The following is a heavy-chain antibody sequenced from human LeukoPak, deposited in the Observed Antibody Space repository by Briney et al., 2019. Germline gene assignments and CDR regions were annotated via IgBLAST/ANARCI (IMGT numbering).Heavy chain of an antibody. Sequence: GASVKVSCKASGYTFTGYYMHWVRQAPGQGLEWMGWLNPNSGGTNYAQKFQGRVTMTRDTSISTAYMELSRLRSDDTAVYYCAKHSGSLLASAGFDPWGHGTLVTVSS. CDR3: AKHSGSLLASAGFDP. CDR1: GYTFTGYY. CDR2: LNPNSGGT. D-gene: IGHD1-26*01. J-gene: IGHJ5*02. V-gene: IGHV1-2*02.